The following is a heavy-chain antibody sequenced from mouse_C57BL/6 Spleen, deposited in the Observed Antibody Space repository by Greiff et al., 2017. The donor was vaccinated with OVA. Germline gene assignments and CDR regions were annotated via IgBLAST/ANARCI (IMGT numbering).Heavy chain of an antibody. CDR2: ISYDGSN. Sequence: EVQLQESGPGLVKPSQSLSLTCSVTGYSITSGYYWNWIRQFPGNKLEWMGYISYDGSNNYNPSLKNRISITRDTSKNQLFLKLNSVTTEDTATYYCAREDYDEGYAMDYWGQGTSVTVSS. CDR1: GYSITSGYY. J-gene: IGHJ4*01. CDR3: AREDYDEGYAMDY. V-gene: IGHV3-6*01. D-gene: IGHD2-4*01.